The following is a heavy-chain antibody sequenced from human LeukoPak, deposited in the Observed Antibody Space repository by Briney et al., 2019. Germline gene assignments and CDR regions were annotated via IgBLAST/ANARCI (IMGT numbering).Heavy chain of an antibody. D-gene: IGHD3-10*01. J-gene: IGHJ4*02. CDR2: ISGSGGST. CDR1: GFTFSSYG. CDR3: AKDLLLWFGGLSDY. V-gene: IGHV3-23*01. Sequence: GGSLRLSCAASGFTFSSYGMSWVRQAPGKGLEWVSAISGSGGSTYYADSVKGRFTISRDNSKNTLYLQMNSLRAEDTAVYYCAKDLLLWFGGLSDYWGQGTLVTVSS.